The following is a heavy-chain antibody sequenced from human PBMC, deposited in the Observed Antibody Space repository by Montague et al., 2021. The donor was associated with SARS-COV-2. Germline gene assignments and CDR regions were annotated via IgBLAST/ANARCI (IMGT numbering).Heavy chain of an antibody. J-gene: IGHJ3*02. CDR3: AHRPSIAVAGGAFDT. CDR2: IYWNDDK. V-gene: IGHV2-5*01. D-gene: IGHD6-19*01. CDR1: GFSLSTSGVG. Sequence: PALVKPTQTLTLTCTFSGFSLSTSGVGVGWIRQPPGKALEWLALIYWNDDKRYSPSLKSRLTIAKDTPKNQVVLTMTNMDPVDTATYYCAHRPSIAVAGGAFDTWGQGTMVTVSS.